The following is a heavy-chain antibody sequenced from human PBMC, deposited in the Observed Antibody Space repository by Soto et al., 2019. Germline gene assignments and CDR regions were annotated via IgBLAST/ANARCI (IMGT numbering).Heavy chain of an antibody. D-gene: IGHD4-4*01. CDR1: GFTFSDYY. V-gene: IGHV3-11*01. CDR2: ISSSGSTI. Sequence: QVQLVESGGGLVKPGGSLRLSCAASGFTFSDYYMSWIRQAPGKGLEWVSYISSSGSTIYYADSVKGRFTISRDNAKNSLYLQMNSRRAEDTAVYYCARYSNYVRVKHDLYYYMDVWGKGTTVTVSS. CDR3: ARYSNYVRVKHDLYYYMDV. J-gene: IGHJ6*03.